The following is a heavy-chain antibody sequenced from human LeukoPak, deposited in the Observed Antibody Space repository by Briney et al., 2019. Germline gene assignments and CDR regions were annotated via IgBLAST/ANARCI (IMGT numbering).Heavy chain of an antibody. D-gene: IGHD5-12*01. CDR1: GDSITNGGSISNGGRY. CDR3: ARDTRIEWLRFLDY. Sequence: SQTLSLTCTVSGDSITNGGSISNGGRYWSWIRQFPGKGLQWIGYIYHSGNTYYNPSLESRVTISVDTSENRFSLKLNSVTAADTAIYYCARDTRIEWLRFLDYWGQGILVTVSS. V-gene: IGHV4-31*03. J-gene: IGHJ4*02. CDR2: IYHSGNT.